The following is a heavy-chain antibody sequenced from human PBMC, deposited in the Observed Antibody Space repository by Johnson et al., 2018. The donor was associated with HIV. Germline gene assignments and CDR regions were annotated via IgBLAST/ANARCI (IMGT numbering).Heavy chain of an antibody. Sequence: VQLVESGGGVVQPGRSLRLSCAASGFTFSSYAMSWDRQAPGKGLEWVSGIGTAGDTYYADSLKGRFTISREDAKNTLYLQMNSLRAEDTAVYYCARERDDSSGYYYHDAFDIWGQGTMVTVSS. CDR3: ARERDDSSGYYYHDAFDI. CDR2: IGTAGDT. D-gene: IGHD3-22*01. V-gene: IGHV3-23*04. J-gene: IGHJ3*02. CDR1: GFTFSSYA.